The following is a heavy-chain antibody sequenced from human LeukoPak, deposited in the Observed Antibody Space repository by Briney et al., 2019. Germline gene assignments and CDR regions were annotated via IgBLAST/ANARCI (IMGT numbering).Heavy chain of an antibody. V-gene: IGHV3-7*02. D-gene: IGHD3-10*01. CDR2: IKEDGSEK. CDR1: GFTFSSYW. CDR3: AVAYYYGSGDAFDI. J-gene: IGHJ3*02. Sequence: GGSLRLSCAASGFTFSSYWMSWVRQAPGKGLEWVANIKEDGSEKNYVDSVKGRFTISRDNAKNSLYLQMNSLRAEDTAVYYCAVAYYYGSGDAFDIWGQGTKVTVSS.